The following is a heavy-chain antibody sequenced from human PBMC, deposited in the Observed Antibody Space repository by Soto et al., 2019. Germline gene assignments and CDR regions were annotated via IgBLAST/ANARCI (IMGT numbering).Heavy chain of an antibody. Sequence: SETLSLTCTVSGGSISSSSYYWGWIRQPPGKGLEWIGSIYYSGSTYYNPSLKSRVTISVDTSKNQFSLKLSFVTAADTAVYYCARSYYYDSSGYYYWGQGTLVTVSS. D-gene: IGHD3-22*01. CDR1: GGSISSSSYY. CDR3: ARSYYYDSSGYYY. J-gene: IGHJ4*02. V-gene: IGHV4-39*01. CDR2: IYYSGST.